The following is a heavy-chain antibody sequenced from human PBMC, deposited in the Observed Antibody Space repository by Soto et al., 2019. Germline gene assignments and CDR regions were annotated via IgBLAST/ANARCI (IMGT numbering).Heavy chain of an antibody. CDR1: GFTFSSYG. Sequence: QGQLVESGGGVVQPGRSLRLSCAASGFTFSSYGMHWVRQAPGKGLGWVAVIWYDGSNKYYADSVKGRFSISRDNSKNTLYLQMNSLRAEDTAVYYCARDAALYSLPRYYFDYWGQGTLVTVSS. CDR2: IWYDGSNK. J-gene: IGHJ4*02. CDR3: ARDAALYSLPRYYFDY. V-gene: IGHV3-33*01. D-gene: IGHD5-18*01.